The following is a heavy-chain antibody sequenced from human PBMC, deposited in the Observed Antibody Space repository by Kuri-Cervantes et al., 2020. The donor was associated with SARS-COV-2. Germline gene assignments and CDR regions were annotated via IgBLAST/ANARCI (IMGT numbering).Heavy chain of an antibody. V-gene: IGHV4-34*01. CDR2: INHSGST. CDR1: GGSFSGYY. D-gene: IGHD2-2*01. Sequence: SETLSLTCAVYGGSFSGYYWSWIRQPPGKGLEWIGEINHSGSTNYNPSLKSRVTISVDTSKNQFSLKLSSVTAADTAVYYCARATKVVPAAITKRGGMDVWGQGTTVTVSS. J-gene: IGHJ6*02. CDR3: ARATKVVPAAITKRGGMDV.